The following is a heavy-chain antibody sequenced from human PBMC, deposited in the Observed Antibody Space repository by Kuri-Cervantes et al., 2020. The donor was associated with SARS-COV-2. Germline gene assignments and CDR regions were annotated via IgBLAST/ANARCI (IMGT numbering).Heavy chain of an antibody. D-gene: IGHD6-13*01. J-gene: IGHJ4*02. CDR2: ISTYYGDT. CDR1: GYTFTSYG. Sequence: ASVKVSCKASGYTFTSYGIGWVRQAPGQGLEWMGWISTYYGDTDYAQSFQDRVTMTTDTSTSTAYMELKSLRSDDTAVYYWARGYGSRSSFDYWGQGTLVTVSS. CDR3: ARGYGSRSSFDY. V-gene: IGHV1-18*01.